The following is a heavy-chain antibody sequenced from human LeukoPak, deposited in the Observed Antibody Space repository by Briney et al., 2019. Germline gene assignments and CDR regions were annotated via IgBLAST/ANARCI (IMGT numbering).Heavy chain of an antibody. CDR2: FDPEDGET. CDR3: ATVIMITFGGVIARDY. D-gene: IGHD3-16*02. V-gene: IGHV1-24*01. Sequence: ASVKVSCKVSGYTLTELSMHWVRQAPGKGLEWMGGFDPEDGETIYAQKFQGRVTMTEDTSTDTAYMELSSLRSEDTAVYYCATVIMITFGGVIARDYWGQGTLVTVSS. J-gene: IGHJ4*02. CDR1: GYTLTELS.